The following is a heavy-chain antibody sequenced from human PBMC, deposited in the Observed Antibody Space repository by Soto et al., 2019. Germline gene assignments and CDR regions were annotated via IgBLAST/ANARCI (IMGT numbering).Heavy chain of an antibody. CDR3: ARIALTGEAGFDY. CDR1: GGSITSRNYY. V-gene: IGHV4-39*01. D-gene: IGHD6-19*01. CDR2: IYYSGST. J-gene: IGHJ4*02. Sequence: SETLSLTCTVSGGSITSRNYYWGWIRQPPGKGLEWIGNIYYSGSTSYNPSLKSRVTISVDTSKNQLSLRLSSVTAADTAVYYCARIALTGEAGFDYWGQGSLVTVSS.